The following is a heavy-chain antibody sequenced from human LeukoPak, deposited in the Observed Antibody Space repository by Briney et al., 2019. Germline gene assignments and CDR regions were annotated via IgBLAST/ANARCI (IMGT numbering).Heavy chain of an antibody. CDR1: GFTFSSYS. J-gene: IGHJ4*02. CDR2: ISWNSGSI. D-gene: IGHD3-22*01. CDR3: AKDKGEWDYYDSSGYWDYFDY. Sequence: SLRLSCAASGFTFSSYSMNWVRQAPGKGLEWVSGISWNSGSIGYADSVKGRFTISRDNAKNSLYLQMNSLGAEDTALYYCAKDKGEWDYYDSSGYWDYFDYWGQGTLVTVSS. V-gene: IGHV3-9*01.